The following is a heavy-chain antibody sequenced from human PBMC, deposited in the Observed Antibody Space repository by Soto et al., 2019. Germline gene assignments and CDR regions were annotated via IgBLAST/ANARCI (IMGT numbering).Heavy chain of an antibody. CDR2: ISAKNGNT. V-gene: IGHV1-18*01. Sequence: GASVKVSCKASGYIFTRYGITWVRQAPGQGLEWVGWISAKNGNTNSGQKFQGRVTMTTDTSTSTAYMELRSLRSDDTAVYYCARDVDIGTHPTGDWFDSWGQGTLVTVYS. D-gene: IGHD5-12*01. J-gene: IGHJ5*01. CDR3: ARDVDIGTHPTGDWFDS. CDR1: GYIFTRYG.